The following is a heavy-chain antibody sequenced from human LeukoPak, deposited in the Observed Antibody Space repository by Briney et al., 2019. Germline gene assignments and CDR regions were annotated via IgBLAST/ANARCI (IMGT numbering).Heavy chain of an antibody. CDR2: INQDGSQK. V-gene: IGHV3-7*01. D-gene: IGHD6-25*01. CDR3: ARALAAAGSY. CDR1: GFTFSSYA. J-gene: IGHJ4*02. Sequence: GGSLRLSCAASGFTFSSYAMSWVRQAPGKGLEWVANINQDGSQKYYVDSVKGRFTISRDNAKNSLYLQMNSLRAEDTAVYYCARALAAAGSYWGQGTLVTVSS.